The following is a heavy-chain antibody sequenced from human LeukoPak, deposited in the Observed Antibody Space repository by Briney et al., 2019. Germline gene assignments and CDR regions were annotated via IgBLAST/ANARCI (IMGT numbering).Heavy chain of an antibody. D-gene: IGHD1-26*01. Sequence: SETLSLTCTVSGYSISSGYYWGWIRPPPGEGLEWIGSIYHSGSTYYNPSLKSRVTISVDTSKNQFSLKLSSVTAADTAVYYCARAIEVGAMTPFDYWGQGTLVTVSS. J-gene: IGHJ4*02. V-gene: IGHV4-38-2*02. CDR3: ARAIEVGAMTPFDY. CDR1: GYSISSGYY. CDR2: IYHSGST.